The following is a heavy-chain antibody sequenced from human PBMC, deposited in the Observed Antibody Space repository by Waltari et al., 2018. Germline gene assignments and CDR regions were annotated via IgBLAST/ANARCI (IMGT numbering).Heavy chain of an antibody. J-gene: IGHJ4*02. V-gene: IGHV3-7*05. CDR2: IKQDGSEK. CDR1: GFTFSSYW. D-gene: IGHD4-17*01. Sequence: EVQLVESGGGLVQPGGSLRLSCAASGFTFSSYWMSWVRQAPGKGLEWVANIKQDGSEKYYVDSVKGRFTISRDNAKNSLYLQMNSLRAEDTAVYYCARDLSYGDYRFDYWGQGTLVTVSS. CDR3: ARDLSYGDYRFDY.